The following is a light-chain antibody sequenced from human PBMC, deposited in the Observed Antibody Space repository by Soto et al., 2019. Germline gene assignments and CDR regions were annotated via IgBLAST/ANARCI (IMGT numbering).Light chain of an antibody. CDR2: DAS. CDR1: QSVSSN. V-gene: IGKV3D-15*01. CDR3: QQYNNWPPIT. J-gene: IGKJ5*01. Sequence: EIVLTQSPGTLSLSPGERATLSCRASQSVSSNLAWYQQKPGQAPRLLIYDASNRATGIPDRFSGSGSGTEFTLTISSLQSEDFAVYYCQQYNNWPPITFGQGTRLEI.